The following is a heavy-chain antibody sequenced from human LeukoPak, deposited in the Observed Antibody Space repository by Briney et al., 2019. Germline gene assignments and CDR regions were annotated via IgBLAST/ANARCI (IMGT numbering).Heavy chain of an antibody. CDR3: ARVAIGGQEVY. D-gene: IGHD4-23*01. Sequence: GASVKVSCKASGYTFTSYGISWVRQAPGQGLEWMGWISGYNSNTNYAQKLQGRVTMTTDTSTSTAYMELRSLRSDDTAVYYCARVAIGGQEVYWGQGTLVTVSS. CDR1: GYTFTSYG. J-gene: IGHJ4*02. CDR2: ISGYNSNT. V-gene: IGHV1-18*01.